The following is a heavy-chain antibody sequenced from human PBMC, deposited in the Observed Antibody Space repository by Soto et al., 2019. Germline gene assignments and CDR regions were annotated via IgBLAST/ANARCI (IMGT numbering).Heavy chain of an antibody. V-gene: IGHV3-30-3*01. CDR1: GFTFSSYA. D-gene: IGHD6-6*01. J-gene: IGHJ6*02. CDR3: ARAGLAARRWDYYYGMDV. CDR2: ISYDGSNK. Sequence: GGSLRLSCAASGFTFSSYAMHWVRQAPGKGLEWVAVISYDGSNKYYADSVKGRFTISRDNSKNTLYLQMNSLRAEDTAVYYCARAGLAARRWDYYYGMDVWGQGTTVTVSS.